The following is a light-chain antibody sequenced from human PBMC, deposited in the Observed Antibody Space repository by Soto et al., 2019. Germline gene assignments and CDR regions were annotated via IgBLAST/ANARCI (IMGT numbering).Light chain of an antibody. CDR2: DAS. Sequence: DIQMTQSPSSLSASVGDRVTITCQASQDISNYLNWYQQKPGKAPKLLIYDASNLETGVPSRFSGSGSGTDFTFTISSLQPEDIGTYYCQQYQSLPFTFGPGTTVDIK. J-gene: IGKJ3*01. CDR1: QDISNY. V-gene: IGKV1-33*01. CDR3: QQYQSLPFT.